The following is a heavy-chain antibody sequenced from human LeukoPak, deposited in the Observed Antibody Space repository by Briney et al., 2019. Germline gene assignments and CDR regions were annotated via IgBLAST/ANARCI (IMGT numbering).Heavy chain of an antibody. J-gene: IGHJ4*02. V-gene: IGHV3-30-3*01. D-gene: IGHD3-10*01. CDR3: ARDGNFYYGPGSYCDY. CDR1: GFTFSRYA. CDR2: ISYDGSNK. Sequence: PGGSLRLSSVASGFTFSRYAMHWVRLAPGKGLEWVAVISYDGSNKYYADSVKGRFTISRDSSKNTLYLQMNSLRAEDTALYYCARDGNFYYGPGSYCDYWGQGTLVTVSS.